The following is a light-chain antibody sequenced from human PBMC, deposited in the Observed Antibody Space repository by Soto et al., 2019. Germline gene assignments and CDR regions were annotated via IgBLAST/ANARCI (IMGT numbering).Light chain of an antibody. J-gene: IGKJ5*01. CDR3: QQTYNIPVT. CDR1: QSISNF. CDR2: DAS. Sequence: DIHMTQSPSSLSASVGDRVTITCRASQSISNFLNWYQHKPGKAPKLLIYDASRLQSGVPSRFSGHSSGTDFTLTISSLQPEDSATYYCQQTYNIPVTFGQGTRLEIK. V-gene: IGKV1-39*01.